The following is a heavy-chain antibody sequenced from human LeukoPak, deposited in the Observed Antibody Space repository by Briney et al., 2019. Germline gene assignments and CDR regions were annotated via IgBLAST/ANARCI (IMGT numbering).Heavy chain of an antibody. CDR1: GGSISDYY. V-gene: IGHV4-59*01. D-gene: IGHD3-3*01. CDR2: IYYQGTT. Sequence: PSEALSLTCTVSGGSISDYYWTWIRQPPGKGLEWIGSIYYQGTTNYNPSLRSRVTISVDTSTRHFSLKLSSVTAADTAFYYCASWRAGYFDYWGQGILVTVSS. J-gene: IGHJ4*02. CDR3: ASWRAGYFDY.